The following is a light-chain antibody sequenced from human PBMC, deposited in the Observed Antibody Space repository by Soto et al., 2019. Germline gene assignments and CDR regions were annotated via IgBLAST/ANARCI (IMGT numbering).Light chain of an antibody. J-gene: IGKJ4*01. V-gene: IGKV3-11*01. Sequence: EIVLTQSPATLSLSPGERATLSCRASQSVSSYLAWYQQKPGQAPRLLIYDASNRATGIPARFSGSGSGTEFTRTISSLEPEDFAVYYCQQRSNWPLTFGGGTKVEIK. CDR3: QQRSNWPLT. CDR2: DAS. CDR1: QSVSSY.